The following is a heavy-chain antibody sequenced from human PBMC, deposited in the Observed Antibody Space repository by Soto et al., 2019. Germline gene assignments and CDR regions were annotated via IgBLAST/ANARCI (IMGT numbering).Heavy chain of an antibody. CDR3: ARDRAIISAPTKEYVFEI. Sequence: SETLSLTCTVSGGSMNYYYWSWIRQPPGKGLEWIGYIYHSGTAEYNPSLKSRVTLSVDTSKSQFSLMMSSVTTADTAVYYCARDRAIISAPTKEYVFEIWGQGTTVTVSS. CDR1: GGSMNYYY. CDR2: IYHSGTA. D-gene: IGHD5-12*01. V-gene: IGHV4-59*01. J-gene: IGHJ6*02.